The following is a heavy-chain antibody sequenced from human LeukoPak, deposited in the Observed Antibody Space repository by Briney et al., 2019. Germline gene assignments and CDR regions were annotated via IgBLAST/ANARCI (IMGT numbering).Heavy chain of an antibody. D-gene: IGHD2-8*02. CDR1: GFTFRSYS. V-gene: IGHV3-21*01. CDR2: INSSSSYI. CDR3: ASGYCTGGVCYSIHMDV. Sequence: GSLRLSCAASGFTFRSYSMNWVRQAPGEGLEWVSSINSSSSYIYYAGSVKGRFTISRDNAKNSLYLQMNSLRAEDTAVYYCASGYCTGGVCYSIHMDVWGKGTTVTVSS. J-gene: IGHJ6*03.